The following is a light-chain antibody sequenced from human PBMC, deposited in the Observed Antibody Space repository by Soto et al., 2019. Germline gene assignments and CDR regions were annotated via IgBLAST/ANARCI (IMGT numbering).Light chain of an antibody. CDR2: GAS. CDR3: QQHDSWPRT. V-gene: IGKV3-15*01. CDR1: QSVYNN. J-gene: IGKJ1*01. Sequence: EIVMTQSPATLSVSPGETATLSCRASQSVYNNLAWYQQRPGQAPGLLIHGASTRATGVPAKVSGSGSGTEFTLTISSLQSEDFAVYYCQQHDSWPRTFGQGTKVEIK.